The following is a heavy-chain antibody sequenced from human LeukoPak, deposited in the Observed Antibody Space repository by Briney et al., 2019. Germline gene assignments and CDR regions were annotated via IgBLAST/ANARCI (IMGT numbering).Heavy chain of an antibody. CDR3: AASGDGYLLDY. Sequence: SETLSLTCNVSGGPISSSSYYWGWIRQPPGKGLEWIGSIYSSGTTYYNPSLKSRVTISVDTSKNQFSLRLSSVTAADTAVYYCAASGDGYLLDYWGQGTLVTVSS. J-gene: IGHJ4*02. V-gene: IGHV4-39*01. CDR1: GGPISSSSYY. D-gene: IGHD5-24*01. CDR2: IYSSGTT.